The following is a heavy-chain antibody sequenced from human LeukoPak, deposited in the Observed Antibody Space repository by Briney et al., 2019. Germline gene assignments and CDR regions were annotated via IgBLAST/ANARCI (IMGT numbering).Heavy chain of an antibody. J-gene: IGHJ3*02. CDR1: GESFSDYY. Sequence: KPSETLSLTCRVYGESFSDYYWSWSRQPAGKGLEWIGRISSSGSTNYNPSLKSRVTISVDTSKNQFSLKLSSVTAADTAVYFCARGPYSYDSSGAFDIWGQGTMVTVSS. D-gene: IGHD3-22*01. CDR3: ARGPYSYDSSGAFDI. V-gene: IGHV4-4*07. CDR2: ISSSGST.